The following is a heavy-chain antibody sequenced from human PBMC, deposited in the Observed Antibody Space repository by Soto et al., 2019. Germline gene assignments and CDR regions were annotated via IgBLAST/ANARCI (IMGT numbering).Heavy chain of an antibody. Sequence: QVQLVESGGGVVQPGGSLRLSCAASGFTFRGYVTHWVRQAPGKGLEWVAVISEDGSDKYYAGSVQGRFTTSRDDSRNTLYLQMNSLRTDDTSVYYCATGAGRSWHWYFDPWGRGTLVTVSS. CDR3: ATGAGRSWHWYFDP. D-gene: IGHD6-13*01. J-gene: IGHJ2*01. V-gene: IGHV3-30*03. CDR1: GFTFRGYV. CDR2: ISEDGSDK.